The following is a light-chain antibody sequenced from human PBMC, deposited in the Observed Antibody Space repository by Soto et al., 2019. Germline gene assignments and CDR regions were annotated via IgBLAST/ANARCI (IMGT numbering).Light chain of an antibody. V-gene: IGLV2-14*01. CDR1: SSDVGGYNY. J-gene: IGLJ1*01. CDR2: DVS. Sequence: QSALTQPASVSGSPGQSITISCTGTSSDVGGYNYVSWYQQHPGKAPKLMIYDVSNRPSGVSNRFSGSKSGNTASLTISGLPAEDEADYYCSSYTSSSTRVFGTGTKITVL. CDR3: SSYTSSSTRV.